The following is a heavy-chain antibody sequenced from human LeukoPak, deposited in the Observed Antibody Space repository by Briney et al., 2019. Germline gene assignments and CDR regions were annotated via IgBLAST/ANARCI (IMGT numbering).Heavy chain of an antibody. Sequence: QPGRSLRLSCAASGFTFDDYAMHWVRQAPGKGLEWVSGISWNSGSIGYADSVKGRFTISRDNAKNSLYLQMNSLRAEDTALYYCARDGPSGSYAFDIWGQGTMVTVSS. CDR3: ARDGPSGSYAFDI. V-gene: IGHV3-9*01. CDR2: ISWNSGSI. CDR1: GFTFDDYA. J-gene: IGHJ3*02. D-gene: IGHD1-26*01.